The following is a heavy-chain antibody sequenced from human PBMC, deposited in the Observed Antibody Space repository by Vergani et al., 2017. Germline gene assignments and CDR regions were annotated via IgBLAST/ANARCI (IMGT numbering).Heavy chain of an antibody. D-gene: IGHD2-21*01. CDR2: ISGHNGNT. V-gene: IGHV1-18*01. CDR1: GYTFSNYG. Sequence: QVQVVQSGVEVKRPGASVRVSCKASGYTFSNYGLSWVRQAPGQGLEWMGWISGHNGNTNYVQKLQGRVTMTTETSTSTAYMELRSLRSEDTAVYYCARGRVIRGRRCGFDPWGQGTLVTVSS. J-gene: IGHJ5*02. CDR3: ARGRVIRGRRCGFDP.